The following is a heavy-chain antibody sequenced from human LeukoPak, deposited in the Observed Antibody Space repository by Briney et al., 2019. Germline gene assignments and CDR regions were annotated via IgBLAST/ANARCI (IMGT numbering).Heavy chain of an antibody. CDR3: ARGFQLPHPLEDWLDP. Sequence: ASVKVSCKASGYTFTDYYIHWVRQAPGQGLEWTAWINPNSGGTNYAQKFQGRVTVTRDTSITTGHMELTRLRSDDTAVYYCARGFQLPHPLEDWLDPWGQGTLVTVSS. J-gene: IGHJ5*02. V-gene: IGHV1-2*02. D-gene: IGHD2-2*01. CDR1: GYTFTDYY. CDR2: INPNSGGT.